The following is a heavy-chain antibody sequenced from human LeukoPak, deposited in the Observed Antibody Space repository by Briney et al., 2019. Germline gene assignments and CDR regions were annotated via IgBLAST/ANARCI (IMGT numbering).Heavy chain of an antibody. V-gene: IGHV3-21*01. CDR1: GFTFSSYS. CDR2: ISSSSSYI. CDR3: ARSRYDYVWGSYRYTPAEYFQH. Sequence: GGSLRLSCAASGFTFSSYSMNWVRQAPGKGLEWVSSISSSSSYIYYADSVKSRFTISRDNAKNSLYLQMNSLRAEDTAVYYCARSRYDYVWGSYRYTPAEYFQHWGQGTLVTVSS. D-gene: IGHD3-16*02. J-gene: IGHJ1*01.